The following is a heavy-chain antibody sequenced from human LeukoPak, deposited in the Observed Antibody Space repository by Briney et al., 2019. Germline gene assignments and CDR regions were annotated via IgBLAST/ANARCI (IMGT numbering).Heavy chain of an antibody. J-gene: IGHJ6*03. CDR1: GGSISSSSYY. V-gene: IGHV4-39*07. Sequence: SETLSLTCTVTGGSISSSSYYWGGIRQPPGKGLEWIGSIYYSGSTYYNPSLKSRGTICVDTSKNQFSLKLSSVTAADTAVYYCASSRNYYYMDVWGKGTTVTISS. CDR2: IYYSGST. CDR3: ASSRNYYYMDV.